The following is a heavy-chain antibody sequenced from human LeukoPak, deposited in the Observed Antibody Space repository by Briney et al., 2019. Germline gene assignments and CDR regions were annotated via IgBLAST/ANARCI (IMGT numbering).Heavy chain of an antibody. D-gene: IGHD6-19*01. Sequence: SETLSLTCTVSGGSISSSSYYWGWIRQPPGKGLEWIGSIYYSGSTYYNPSLKSRVTISVDTSKNQFSLKLSSVTAADTAVYYCARGVAVAGSDHWGQGTLVTVSS. CDR1: GGSISSSSYY. V-gene: IGHV4-39*07. J-gene: IGHJ4*02. CDR3: ARGVAVAGSDH. CDR2: IYYSGST.